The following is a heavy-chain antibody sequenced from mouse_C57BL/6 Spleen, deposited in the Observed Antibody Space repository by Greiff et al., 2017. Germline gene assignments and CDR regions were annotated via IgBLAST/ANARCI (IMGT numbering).Heavy chain of an antibody. CDR2: IYPGSGST. CDR1: GYTFTSYW. D-gene: IGHD2-5*01. CDR3: ARSDSNYGVFAY. V-gene: IGHV1-55*01. J-gene: IGHJ3*01. Sequence: QVQLQQPGAELVKPGASVKMSCKASGYTFTSYWITWVKQRPGQGLEWVGDIYPGSGSTNYNEKFKSKATLTGDTSSSTAYMQLSSLRSEDSAVYYCARSDSNYGVFAYWGQGTLVTVSA.